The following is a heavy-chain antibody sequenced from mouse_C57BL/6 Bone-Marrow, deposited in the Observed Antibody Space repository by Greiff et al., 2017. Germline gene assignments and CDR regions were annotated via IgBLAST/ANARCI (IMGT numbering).Heavy chain of an antibody. CDR3: ARGGLRYVDY. J-gene: IGHJ2*01. D-gene: IGHD2-2*01. Sequence: VQLQQSDAELVKPGASVKISCKASGFTFTDHSIHWIKQTPEQGLEWIGYIYPRDGSTKYNEKFKGKATLTADKSSSTAYMQLNSLTSEDPAVYFCARGGLRYVDYWGRGTTLTVSA. V-gene: IGHV1-78*01. CDR1: GFTFTDHS. CDR2: IYPRDGST.